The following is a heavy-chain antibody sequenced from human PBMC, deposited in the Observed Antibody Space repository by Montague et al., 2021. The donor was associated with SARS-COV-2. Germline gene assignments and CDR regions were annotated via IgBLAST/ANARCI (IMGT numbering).Heavy chain of an antibody. CDR3: AKGVVVAATLNDWVDV. CDR2: ISGSGGST. Sequence: SLRLSFSASGFTFSSYAMSWVRQAPGKGLEWVSAISGSGGSTYYADSVKGRFTISGDNSKNTLYLQMNSLRAEDTSVYYCAKGVVVAATLNDWVDVWGQETTVTVSS. V-gene: IGHV3-23*01. D-gene: IGHD2-15*01. CDR1: GFTFSSYA. J-gene: IGHJ6*02.